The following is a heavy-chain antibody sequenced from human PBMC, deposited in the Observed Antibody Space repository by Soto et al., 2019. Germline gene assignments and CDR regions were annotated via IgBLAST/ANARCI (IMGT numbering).Heavy chain of an antibody. Sequence: PSETLRLSCAASGFTFSSYSMNWVRQAPGKGLEWISYISSHSSTLYYADSVKGRFTISRDNAGNSLYLQMNSLRDEDTAVYYCVRDGSGNLYLNWFDPWGQGTPVTVSS. CDR2: ISSHSSTL. D-gene: IGHD6-19*01. J-gene: IGHJ5*02. CDR1: GFTFSSYS. CDR3: VRDGSGNLYLNWFDP. V-gene: IGHV3-48*02.